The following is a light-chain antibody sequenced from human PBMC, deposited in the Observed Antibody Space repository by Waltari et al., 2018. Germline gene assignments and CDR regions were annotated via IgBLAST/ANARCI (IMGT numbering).Light chain of an antibody. V-gene: IGKV4-1*01. CDR2: WAS. J-gene: IGKJ2*01. Sequence: DIVMTQSPDSLAVSLGERATINCKSRQSVLYSSNNKNYLAWYQQKPGQPPKLLIYWASTRESGVPDRFSGSGSGTDFTLTISGLQAEDVAVYYCQQYYSTPPTFGQGTKLEIK. CDR3: QQYYSTPPT. CDR1: QSVLYSSNNKNY.